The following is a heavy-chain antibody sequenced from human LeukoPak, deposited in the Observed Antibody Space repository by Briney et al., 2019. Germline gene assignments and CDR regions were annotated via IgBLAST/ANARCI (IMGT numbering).Heavy chain of an antibody. D-gene: IGHD3-22*01. J-gene: IGHJ6*02. V-gene: IGHV4-59*01. CDR3: ARGNFYDSSGYYRDYYYYGMDV. Sequence: PSETLSLTCTVSGGSISSYYWSWIRQPPGKGLEWIGYIYCSGSTNYNPSLKSRVTISVDTSKNQFSLKLSSVTAADTAVYYCARGNFYDSSGYYRDYYYYGMDVWGQGTTVTVSS. CDR1: GGSISSYY. CDR2: IYCSGST.